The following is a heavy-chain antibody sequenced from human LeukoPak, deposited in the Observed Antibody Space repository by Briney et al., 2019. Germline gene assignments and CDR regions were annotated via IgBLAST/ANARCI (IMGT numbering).Heavy chain of an antibody. CDR1: GFTFRSYA. CDR3: TTHINRDGYHWAYDD. CDR2: IKSNADGGTT. Sequence: PGGSLRLSCEASGFTFRSYAMNWVRRAPGKGLEWVARIKSNADGGTTDYAAPVKGRFTISRDDSKKTLFLQMNSLKTEDTAVYYCTTHINRDGYHWAYDDWGQGTPVTVSS. V-gene: IGHV3-15*01. D-gene: IGHD5-24*01. J-gene: IGHJ4*02.